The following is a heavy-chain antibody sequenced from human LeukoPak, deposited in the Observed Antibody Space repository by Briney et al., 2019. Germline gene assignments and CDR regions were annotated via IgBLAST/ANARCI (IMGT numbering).Heavy chain of an antibody. CDR2: IYYSGST. D-gene: IGHD4-17*01. V-gene: IGHV4-30-4*01. CDR3: ARAATVTTPYYFDY. J-gene: IGHJ4*02. CDR1: GGSISSGDYY. Sequence: SETLSLTCTVSGGSISSGDYYWSWIRQPPGKGLGWIGYIYYSGSTYYNPSLKSRVTISVDTSKNQFSLKLSSVTAADTAVYYCARAATVTTPYYFDYWGQGTLVTVSS.